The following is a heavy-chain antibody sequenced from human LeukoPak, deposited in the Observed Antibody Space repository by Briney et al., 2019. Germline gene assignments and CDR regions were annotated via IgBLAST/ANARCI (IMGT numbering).Heavy chain of an antibody. Sequence: SVKVSCKASGGTFSSYAISWVRQAPGQGLEWMGRIIPIFGTANYAQKFQGRVTITTDESTSTAYMELSSLRSEDTAVYYCARGNLIDSSGCYYPYYYYYMDVWGKGTTVTVSS. CDR3: ARGNLIDSSGCYYPYYYYYMDV. D-gene: IGHD3-22*01. CDR2: IIPIFGTA. V-gene: IGHV1-69*05. J-gene: IGHJ6*03. CDR1: GGTFSSYA.